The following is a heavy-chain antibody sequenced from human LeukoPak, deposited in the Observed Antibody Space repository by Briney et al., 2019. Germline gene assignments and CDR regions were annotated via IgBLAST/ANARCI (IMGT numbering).Heavy chain of an antibody. CDR2: TYYRSKWYN. D-gene: IGHD6-13*01. CDR1: GDSVSSNSVA. J-gene: IGHJ4*02. V-gene: IGHV6-1*01. Sequence: SLTLSLTCAISGDSVSSNSVAWNWIRQSPSRGLEWLGRTYYRSKWYNDYAVSVKGRITINPDTSKNQFSLQLNSVTPEDTAVYYCAGGVYRSSWYYFDYWGQGTLVTVSS. CDR3: AGGVYRSSWYYFDY.